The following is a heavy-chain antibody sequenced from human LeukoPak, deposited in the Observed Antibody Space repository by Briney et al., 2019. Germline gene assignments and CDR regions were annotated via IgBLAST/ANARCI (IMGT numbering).Heavy chain of an antibody. J-gene: IGHJ4*02. V-gene: IGHV1-46*01. D-gene: IGHD3-3*01. CDR1: GYTFTSYY. Sequence: GASVKVSCKASGYTFTSYYMHWVRQAPGQGLEWMGIINPSGGSTSYAQKFRGRVTMTRDTSTSTVYMELSSLRSEDTAVYYCARGKGSVTYDFWSGPYLSSSYYFDYWGQGTLVTVSS. CDR2: INPSGGST. CDR3: ARGKGSVTYDFWSGPYLSSSYYFDY.